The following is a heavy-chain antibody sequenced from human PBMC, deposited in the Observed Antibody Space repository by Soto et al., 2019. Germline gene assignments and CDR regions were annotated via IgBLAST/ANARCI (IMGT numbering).Heavy chain of an antibody. CDR3: ARGRSDYDILSGYQNYFDY. CDR2: INHSGST. V-gene: IGHV4-34*01. Sequence: QVQLQQWGAGLLKPSETLSLTCAVYGGSFSGYYWSWIRQPPGKGLEWIGEINHSGSTNYNPSLKSRVTISVDTSKNQFSLKLSSVTAADTAVYYCARGRSDYDILSGYQNYFDYWGQGTLVTVSS. CDR1: GGSFSGYY. D-gene: IGHD3-9*01. J-gene: IGHJ4*02.